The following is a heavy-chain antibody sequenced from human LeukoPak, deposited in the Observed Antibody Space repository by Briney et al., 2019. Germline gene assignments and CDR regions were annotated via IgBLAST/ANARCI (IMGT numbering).Heavy chain of an antibody. J-gene: IGHJ4*02. CDR2: VYPGDSDA. CDR3: ARPTTNWYFDY. Sequence: GESLNISCKASGYSFTNYWIGWVRQMPGKGLEWMGIVYPGDSDARYSPSFQGQVTFSADKSISTAFLQWSSLKASDTAMYYCARPTTNWYFDYWGQGTLLTVSS. CDR1: GYSFTNYW. D-gene: IGHD1-1*01. V-gene: IGHV5-51*01.